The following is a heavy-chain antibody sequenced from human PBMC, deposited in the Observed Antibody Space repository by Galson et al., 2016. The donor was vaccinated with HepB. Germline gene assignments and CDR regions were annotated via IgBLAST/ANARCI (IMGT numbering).Heavy chain of an antibody. D-gene: IGHD2-21*02. CDR2: ISRSSSTI. Sequence: LRLSCAASGFTFSHYNMNWVRQAPGKGLEWVSYISRSSSTIYYADSVKGRFTISRDNAKNSLYLQMNSLRDEDTAVYFCARDPPWVVTAIDAFDVWGQGTMVTVSS. CDR1: GFTFSHYN. J-gene: IGHJ3*01. V-gene: IGHV3-48*02. CDR3: ARDPPWVVTAIDAFDV.